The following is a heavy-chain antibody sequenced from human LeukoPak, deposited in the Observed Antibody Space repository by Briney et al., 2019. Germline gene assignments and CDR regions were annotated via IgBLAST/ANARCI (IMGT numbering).Heavy chain of an antibody. V-gene: IGHV4-34*01. CDR2: INHSGST. Sequence: SETLSFTCAVYGGSFSGHYWSWIRQPPGNGLEWIGEINHSGSTNYNPSLKSRVTISVDTSKNQFSLKLSSVTAADTAVYYCARGRVGFGELLRKPNWFDPWGQGTLVTVSS. D-gene: IGHD3-10*01. J-gene: IGHJ5*02. CDR1: GGSFSGHY. CDR3: ARGRVGFGELLRKPNWFDP.